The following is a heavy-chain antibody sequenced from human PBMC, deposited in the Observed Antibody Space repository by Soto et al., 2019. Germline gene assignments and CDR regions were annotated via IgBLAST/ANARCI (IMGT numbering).Heavy chain of an antibody. CDR3: ARSRTVTTGYYCCYGLDV. CDR1: GFTFNSYA. D-gene: IGHD4-17*01. CDR2: ISGSGANT. V-gene: IGHV3-23*01. J-gene: IGHJ6*02. Sequence: EVVLLESGGGLVEPGGSLRLSCAASGFTFNSYAMTWVRLAPGKGLEWVSGISGSGANTYYVDSVRGRFTISRDNSKNTLYLQLSRLRAEDTAIYYCARSRTVTTGYYCCYGLDVWGQGIAVTVSS.